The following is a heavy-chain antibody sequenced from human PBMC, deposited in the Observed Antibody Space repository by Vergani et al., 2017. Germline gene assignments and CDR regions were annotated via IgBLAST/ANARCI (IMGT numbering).Heavy chain of an antibody. CDR3: ARETYYYDSSGYYPLFDY. Sequence: QVQLQESGPGLVKPSETLSLTCTVSGGSISSYYWSWIRQPPGKGLEWIGYIYYSGSTNYNPSLKSRVTISVDTSKNQFSLELSSVTAADTAVYYCARETYYYDSSGYYPLFDYWGQGTLVTVSS. V-gene: IGHV4-59*01. CDR2: IYYSGST. CDR1: GGSISSYY. D-gene: IGHD3-22*01. J-gene: IGHJ4*02.